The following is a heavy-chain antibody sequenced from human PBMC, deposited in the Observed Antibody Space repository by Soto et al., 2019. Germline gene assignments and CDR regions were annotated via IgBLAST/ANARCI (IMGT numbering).Heavy chain of an antibody. CDR2: ISGSTSDP. CDR1: GFSFSLYT. D-gene: IGHD1-26*01. J-gene: IGHJ4*02. CDR3: ANRIIEGATGD. V-gene: IGHV3-23*01. Sequence: EVQLLESGGGLVQPGGSLRLSCAASGFSFSLYTMTWVRQAPRRGLEWVSSISGSTSDPFYADSVKGRFTISRDNSKNMLYLQMNGLSAEDTAVYYCANRIIEGATGDWGQGTLVTVSS.